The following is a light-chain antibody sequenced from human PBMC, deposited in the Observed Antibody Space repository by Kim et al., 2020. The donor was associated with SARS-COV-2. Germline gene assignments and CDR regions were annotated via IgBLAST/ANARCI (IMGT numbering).Light chain of an antibody. Sequence: DIQMTQSPSTLSASVGDRVTITCRASQRINNWLAWYQQKPGRGPKLLIYKASTLESGVPVRFSGSGSGTEFTLTINSLQPDDFATYYCQQYDSYPTFGPGTKVDIK. CDR2: KAS. V-gene: IGKV1-5*03. CDR3: QQYDSYPT. CDR1: QRINNW. J-gene: IGKJ3*01.